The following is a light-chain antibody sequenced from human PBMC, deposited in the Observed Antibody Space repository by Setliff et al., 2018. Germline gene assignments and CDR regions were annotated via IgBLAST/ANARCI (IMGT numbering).Light chain of an antibody. V-gene: IGLV1-44*01. CDR1: TSNIGPNT. Sequence: QSALTQAPSVSATPGQRITIFCSGGTSNIGPNTVDWYQQFPGAAPKLLIYGNNQRPSGVPDRFSGSKSGTSASLAIGGLRAEDEGDYYCATWDDSLKGLVFGGGTK. J-gene: IGLJ2*01. CDR2: GNN. CDR3: ATWDDSLKGLV.